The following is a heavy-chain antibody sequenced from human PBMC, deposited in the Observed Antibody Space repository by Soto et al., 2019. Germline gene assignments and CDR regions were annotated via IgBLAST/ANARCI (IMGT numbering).Heavy chain of an antibody. V-gene: IGHV1-2*04. J-gene: IGHJ6*02. CDR1: GYRFTDYH. CDR2: INPKRGGT. CDR3: ARGDSTDCSNGVCSFFYNHDMDV. D-gene: IGHD2-8*01. Sequence: ASVKVSCKASGYRFTDYHIHWVRQAPGQGLEWLGRINPKRGGTSTAQKFQGWVTMTTDTSISTASMELTRLTSDDTAIYYCARGDSTDCSNGVCSFFYNHDMDVWGQGTTVTVSS.